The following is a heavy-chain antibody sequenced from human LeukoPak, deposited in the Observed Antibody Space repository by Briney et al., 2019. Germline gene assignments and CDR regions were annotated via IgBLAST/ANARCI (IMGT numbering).Heavy chain of an antibody. J-gene: IGHJ5*02. D-gene: IGHD3-3*01. CDR3: ARGWASTYYDFWSGHTPLYNWFDP. CDR2: IIPIFGTA. Sequence: SVKVSCKASGGTFSSYAISWVRQAPGQGREWMGGIIPIFGTANYAQKFQGRVTITADESTSTAYMELSSLRSEDTAVYYCARGWASTYYDFWSGHTPLYNWFDPWGQGTLVTVSS. V-gene: IGHV1-69*13. CDR1: GGTFSSYA.